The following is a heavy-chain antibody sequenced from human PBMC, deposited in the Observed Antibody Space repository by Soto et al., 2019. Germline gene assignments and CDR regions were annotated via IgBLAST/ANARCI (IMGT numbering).Heavy chain of an antibody. CDR1: GYTFTRYY. J-gene: IGHJ4*02. D-gene: IGHD2-2*01. CDR3: ARDHVVPDAMGYDY. V-gene: IGHV1-46*03. Sequence: GASLNGSCKASGYTFTRYYMHWVRQAPGQGLEWMGIINPSGGSTSYAQKFQGRVTMTRDTSTSTVYMELSSLRSEDTAVYYCARDHVVPDAMGYDYWGQGTLVSVSS. CDR2: INPSGGST.